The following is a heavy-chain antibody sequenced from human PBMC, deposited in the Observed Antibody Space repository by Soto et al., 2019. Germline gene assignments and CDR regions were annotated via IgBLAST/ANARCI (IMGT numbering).Heavy chain of an antibody. J-gene: IGHJ6*02. D-gene: IGHD3-9*01. V-gene: IGHV5-51*01. CDR3: ARRGKRRLGVIFSYYSGIVV. Sequence: GESLKISCKGSGYSFTSYWIGWVRQMPGKGLEWMGIIYPGDSDTRYSPSFQGQVTISADKSISTAYLQWSSLKASDTAMYYCARRGKRRLGVIFSYYSGIVVWGQGSTGTVSS. CDR2: IYPGDSDT. CDR1: GYSFTSYW.